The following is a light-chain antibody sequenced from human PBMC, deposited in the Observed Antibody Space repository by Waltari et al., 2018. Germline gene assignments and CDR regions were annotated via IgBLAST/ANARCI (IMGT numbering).Light chain of an antibody. J-gene: IGKJ2*01. CDR1: QSVSNY. V-gene: IGKV3-11*01. CDR3: QQRSNWPPYT. Sequence: EIVLTQSPATLSLSPGERATLPCRASQSVSNYLAWYQQKPGQAPRLLIYDASNRATGIPARFSGRGSGTDFTLTISSLEPEDFAVYYCQQRSNWPPYTFGQGTKLEIK. CDR2: DAS.